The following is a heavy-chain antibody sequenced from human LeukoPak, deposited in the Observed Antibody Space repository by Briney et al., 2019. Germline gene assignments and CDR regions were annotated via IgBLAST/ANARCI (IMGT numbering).Heavy chain of an antibody. Sequence: SVKVSCKASGGTFSSYAISWVRQAPGQGLEWMGRIIPILGIANYAQKFQGRVTITADESTDTVYMELGSLTSEDTATYFCARDREISARPGGWFDPWGQGTLVTVSS. V-gene: IGHV1-69*04. CDR3: ARDREISARPGGWFDP. CDR2: IIPILGIA. D-gene: IGHD6-6*01. CDR1: GGTFSSYA. J-gene: IGHJ5*02.